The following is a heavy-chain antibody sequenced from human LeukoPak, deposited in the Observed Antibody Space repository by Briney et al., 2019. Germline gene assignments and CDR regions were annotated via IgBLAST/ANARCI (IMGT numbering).Heavy chain of an antibody. CDR3: AKTKGYGGYSGYDYRWGIFDY. J-gene: IGHJ4*02. D-gene: IGHD5-12*01. CDR2: ISGSGGST. Sequence: GGSLRLSCAASGFTFSSYAMSWVRQAPGKGLEWVSAISGSGGSTYYADSVKGRFTISRDNSKNTLYLQMNSLRAEDTAVYYCAKTKGYGGYSGYDYRWGIFDYWGQGTLVTVSS. V-gene: IGHV3-23*01. CDR1: GFTFSSYA.